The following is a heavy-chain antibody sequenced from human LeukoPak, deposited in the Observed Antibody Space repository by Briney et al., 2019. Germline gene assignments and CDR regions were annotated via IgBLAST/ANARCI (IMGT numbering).Heavy chain of an antibody. V-gene: IGHV3-23*01. Sequence: GGSLRLSCAASGFTFSSYAMSWVRQAPGKGLERVSAISGSGGSTYYADSVKGRFTISRDNSKNTLYLQMNSLRAEDTAVYYCARVLNSEWLLAGYYYGMDVWGQGTTVTVSS. CDR2: ISGSGGST. D-gene: IGHD3-3*01. CDR1: GFTFSSYA. CDR3: ARVLNSEWLLAGYYYGMDV. J-gene: IGHJ6*02.